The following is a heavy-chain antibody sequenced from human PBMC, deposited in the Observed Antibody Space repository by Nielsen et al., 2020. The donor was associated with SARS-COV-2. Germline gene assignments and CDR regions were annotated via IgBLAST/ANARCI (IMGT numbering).Heavy chain of an antibody. D-gene: IGHD1-26*01. Sequence: SVKVSCKASGGTFSSFAISWVRQAPGQRLEWMRGIIPVFGTADNAQKFQGRVTITADTSTTTVYMELSSLRFEDTAVYYCARGTRIVGATGYQYGMDVWGQGTTVTVSS. CDR1: GGTFSSFA. CDR3: ARGTRIVGATGYQYGMDV. CDR2: IIPVFGTA. J-gene: IGHJ6*02. V-gene: IGHV1-69*06.